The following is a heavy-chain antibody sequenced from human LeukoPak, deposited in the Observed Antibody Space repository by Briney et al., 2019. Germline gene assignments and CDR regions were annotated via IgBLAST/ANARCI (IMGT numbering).Heavy chain of an antibody. CDR3: ARYSAGMDV. CDR1: GYTFTSYY. D-gene: IGHD1-26*01. V-gene: IGHV1-8*02. CDR2: MNPNSGNT. Sequence: ASVKVSCKASGYTFTSYYMHWVRQAPGQGLEWMGWMNPNSGNTGYAQKFQGRVTMTRNTSISTAYMELSSLRSEDTAVYYCARYSAGMDVWGKGTTVTISS. J-gene: IGHJ6*03.